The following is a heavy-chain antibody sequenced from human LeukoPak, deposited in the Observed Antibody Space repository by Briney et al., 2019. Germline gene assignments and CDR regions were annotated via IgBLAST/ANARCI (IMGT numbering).Heavy chain of an antibody. Sequence: PGGSLRLSCAASGFTVSSNYMSWVRQAPGKGLEWVSVIYSGGSTYYADSVKGRFTISRDNSKNTLYLQMNSLRAEDTAVYYCAAASQRSRWAFDIWGQGTMVTVSS. CDR1: GFTVSSNY. CDR3: AAASQRSRWAFDI. D-gene: IGHD2-15*01. V-gene: IGHV3-53*01. J-gene: IGHJ3*02. CDR2: IYSGGST.